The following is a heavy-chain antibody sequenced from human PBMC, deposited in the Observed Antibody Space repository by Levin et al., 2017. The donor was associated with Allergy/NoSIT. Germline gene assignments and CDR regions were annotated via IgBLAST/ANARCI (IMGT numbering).Heavy chain of an antibody. Sequence: SCAASGFTVSGNYMSWVRQAPGKGLEWVSAIHPGGHTYDADSVKGRFTISRDNSQNTLFLEMNSLRAEDTAVYYCARIKSGDFFDIWGQGTMVTVSS. CDR1: GFTVSGNY. D-gene: IGHD3-3*01. CDR2: IHPGGHT. CDR3: ARIKSGDFFDI. V-gene: IGHV3-53*01. J-gene: IGHJ3*02.